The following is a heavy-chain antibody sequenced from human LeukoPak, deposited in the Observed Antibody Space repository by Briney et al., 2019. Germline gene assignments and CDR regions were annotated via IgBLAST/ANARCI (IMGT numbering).Heavy chain of an antibody. V-gene: IGHV1-2*02. Sequence: ASVKVSCKASGYTFTGYYMHWVRQAPGQGLEWMGWINPNNGGTSYAQNFQGRVTMTRDTSISTAYMELSRLRSDDTAIYYCARGPSTAVTNRNYFDYWGQGTLVTVSS. D-gene: IGHD4-17*01. CDR3: ARGPSTAVTNRNYFDY. CDR2: INPNNGGT. J-gene: IGHJ4*02. CDR1: GYTFTGYY.